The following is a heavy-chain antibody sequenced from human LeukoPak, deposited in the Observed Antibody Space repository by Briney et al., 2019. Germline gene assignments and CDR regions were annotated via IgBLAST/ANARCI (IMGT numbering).Heavy chain of an antibody. CDR3: ARRPYYFDY. CDR1: GGSFSGYY. J-gene: IGHJ4*02. D-gene: IGHD6-6*01. CDR2: INHSGST. V-gene: IGHV4-34*01. Sequence: SETLSLTCAVYGGSFSGYYWSWIRQPPGKGLEWIGEINHSGSTNYNPSLKSRVTISVVTSKNQFSLKLSSVTAADTAVYYCARRPYYFDYWGQGTLVTVSS.